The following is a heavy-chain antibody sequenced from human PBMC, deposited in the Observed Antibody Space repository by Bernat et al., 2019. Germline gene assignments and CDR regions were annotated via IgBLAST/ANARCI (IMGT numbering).Heavy chain of an antibody. J-gene: IGHJ4*02. CDR3: ARDRVKSVIYWTLIDY. V-gene: IGHV3-30-3*01. CDR2: ISYDGSNK. Sequence: VQLVESGGGLVQPGGSLRLSCAASGFTFSSYAMHWVRQAPGKGLEWVAVISYDGSNKYYADSVKGRFTISRDNSKNTLYLQMNSLRAEDTAVYYCARDRVKSVIYWTLIDYWGQVTLVRVS. CDR1: GFTFSSYA. D-gene: IGHD1-26*01.